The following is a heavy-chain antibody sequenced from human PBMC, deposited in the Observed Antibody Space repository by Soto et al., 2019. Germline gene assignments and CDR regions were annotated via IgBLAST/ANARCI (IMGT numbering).Heavy chain of an antibody. V-gene: IGHV3-53*01. Sequence: GGSLRLSCAASGFTVSSNYMSWVRQAPGKGLEWVSVIYSGGNTYYADSVKGRFTISRDNSKNTLYLQMNSLRAEDTAVYYCARVSQADYYYYYYMDVWGQGTTVTVSS. CDR2: IYSGGNT. J-gene: IGHJ6*03. D-gene: IGHD2-15*01. CDR1: GFTVSSNY. CDR3: ARVSQADYYYYYYMDV.